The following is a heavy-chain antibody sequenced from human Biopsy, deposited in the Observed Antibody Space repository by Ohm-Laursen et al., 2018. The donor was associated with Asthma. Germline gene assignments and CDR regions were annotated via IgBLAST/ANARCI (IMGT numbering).Heavy chain of an antibody. V-gene: IGHV1-58*01. D-gene: IGHD2/OR15-2a*01. Sequence: SVKVSCNVSGVALSGYTFEWVRQARGLGLEWIAWIVFASGATNYAQNFQDRLTVARDMSAGSVSMELRGLSSTDTAVYYCAAGRTSLQGESLIWGQGTLVSVSS. CDR2: IVFASGAT. CDR3: AAGRTSLQGESLI. CDR1: GVALSGYT. J-gene: IGHJ4*01.